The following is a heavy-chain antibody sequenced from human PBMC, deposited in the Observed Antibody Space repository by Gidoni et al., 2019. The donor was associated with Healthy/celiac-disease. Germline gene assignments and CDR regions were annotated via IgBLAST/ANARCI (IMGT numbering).Heavy chain of an antibody. J-gene: IGHJ6*02. CDR3: ATETSNYGEPSRRYYYYGMDV. Sequence: QVQLQESGPGLVKPSQTLSLTCTVSGGSISSGDYYWSWIRQPPGKGLEWIGYIYYSGSTYYNPSLKSRVTISVDTSKNQFSLKLSSVTAADTAVYYCATETSNYGEPSRRYYYYGMDVWGQGTTVTVSS. V-gene: IGHV4-30-4*01. D-gene: IGHD4-4*01. CDR1: GGSISSGDYY. CDR2: IYYSGST.